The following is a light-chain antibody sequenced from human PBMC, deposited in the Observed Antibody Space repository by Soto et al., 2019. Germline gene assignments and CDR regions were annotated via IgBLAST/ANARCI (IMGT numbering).Light chain of an antibody. CDR1: KSISSY. CDR3: QQSYSTTVYT. V-gene: IGKV1-39*01. CDR2: AAS. J-gene: IGKJ2*01. Sequence: IQMSQSPSSLSASVGDRVTITCRASKSISSYLNWYQQNPVKAPKLLIYAASSMQSGVPSRFSGSGSGTAFTLTISSRQPEDVSTYYCQQSYSTTVYTFGQGTKLEIK.